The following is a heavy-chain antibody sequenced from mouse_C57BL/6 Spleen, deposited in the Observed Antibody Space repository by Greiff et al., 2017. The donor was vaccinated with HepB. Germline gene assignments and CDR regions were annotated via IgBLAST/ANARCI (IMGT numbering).Heavy chain of an antibody. CDR2: ILPGSGST. J-gene: IGHJ1*03. Sequence: QVQLKESGAELMKPGASVKLSCKAPGYTFTGYWIEGVKQMPGHGLEWIGEILPGSGSTNYNEKFKGKATFTADTSSNTAYMQLSSLTTEDSAIYYCASPYYYGSRYHWYFHVWGTGTPSIVSP. CDR1: GYTFTGYW. D-gene: IGHD1-1*01. V-gene: IGHV1-9*01. CDR3: ASPYYYGSRYHWYFHV.